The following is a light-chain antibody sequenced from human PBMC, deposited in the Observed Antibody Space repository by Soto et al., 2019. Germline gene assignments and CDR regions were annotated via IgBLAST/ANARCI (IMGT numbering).Light chain of an antibody. Sequence: DIQMTQSPSTLSASVGDRVTLTCRASQSISSYLAWYQQKPGKAPKLLIFDASSLESGVPSRFSASGSRTEFTLTISGLQPDDFATYYCQQYMTYPMATFDQGTKVEIK. CDR1: QSISSY. CDR3: QQYMTYPMAT. V-gene: IGKV1-5*01. CDR2: DAS. J-gene: IGKJ1*01.